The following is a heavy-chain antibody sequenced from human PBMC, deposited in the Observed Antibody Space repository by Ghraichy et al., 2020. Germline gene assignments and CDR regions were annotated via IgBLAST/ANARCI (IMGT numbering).Heavy chain of an antibody. V-gene: IGHV3-30*18. Sequence: ALRLSCAASGFTFSRYGMHWVRQAPGKGLEWVAVTSYDGSNKFYGGSVQGRFTISRDNSKNTLYLQMNYLRPGDTAVYYCAKERDTSGYYSFRGDYYGMDGWGQGTTVTVSS. J-gene: IGHJ6*02. CDR3: AKERDTSGYYSFRGDYYGMDG. D-gene: IGHD3-22*01. CDR1: GFTFSRYG. CDR2: TSYDGSNK.